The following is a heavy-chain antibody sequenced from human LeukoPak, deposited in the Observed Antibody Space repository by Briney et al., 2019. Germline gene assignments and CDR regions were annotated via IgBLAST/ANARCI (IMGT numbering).Heavy chain of an antibody. J-gene: IGHJ4*02. Sequence: SETLSLTCTVSGGSIGDFYWSWIRQPPGKGLEWIGYVFRSGSTNYHPSLMGRLTILVDTSKNHFSLRLRSVTAADTAVYYCARSAWPNYYFDSWGQGTLVTVSS. CDR3: ARSAWPNYYFDS. CDR1: GGSIGDFY. V-gene: IGHV4-4*09. CDR2: VFRSGST.